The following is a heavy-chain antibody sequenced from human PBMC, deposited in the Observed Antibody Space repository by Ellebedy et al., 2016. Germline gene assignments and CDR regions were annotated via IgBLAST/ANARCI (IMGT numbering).Heavy chain of an antibody. CDR2: IYPGNSET. J-gene: IGHJ3*02. D-gene: IGHD3-10*01. CDR3: ARHPRNYYGSGTYSTDAFDI. Sequence: GESLKISCEGSGYSFTNYWIGWVRQMPGKGLEWMGTIYPGNSETRYSPPFQGRVTTSADNSISTAYLQWSSLKASDTAIYYCARHPRNYYGSGTYSTDAFDIWGQGTMVTVSS. V-gene: IGHV5-51*01. CDR1: GYSFTNYW.